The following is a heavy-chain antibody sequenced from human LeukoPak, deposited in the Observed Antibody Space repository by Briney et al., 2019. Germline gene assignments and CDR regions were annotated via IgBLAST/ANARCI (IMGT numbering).Heavy chain of an antibody. D-gene: IGHD3-10*01. CDR2: IHHSGST. V-gene: IGHV4-4*02. J-gene: IGHJ6*02. CDR3: ARDREYYFYGMDV. Sequence: GSLRLSCAASGFTFSNYAMSWVRQSPGKGLEWIGEIHHSGSTKYNPSLKSRLTMSVDKSKNQFSLKLSSVTAADTAVYYCARDREYYFYGMDVWGRGTTVTVSS. CDR1: GFTFSNYAM.